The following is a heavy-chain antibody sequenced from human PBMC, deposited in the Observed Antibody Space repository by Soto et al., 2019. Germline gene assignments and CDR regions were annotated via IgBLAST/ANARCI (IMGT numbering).Heavy chain of an antibody. Sequence: QVQLVESEGGVVQPGRSLRLSCAASGFTFSSYGMHWLSQAPGKGLEWVAVIWYDGSNKYYADSVKGRFTISRDNSKNTLYLQMNSLRAEDTAVYYCAREDTYYYDSSGYPSSYYFDYWGQGTLVTVSS. CDR1: GFTFSSYG. CDR3: AREDTYYYDSSGYPSSYYFDY. CDR2: IWYDGSNK. D-gene: IGHD3-22*01. J-gene: IGHJ4*02. V-gene: IGHV3-33*01.